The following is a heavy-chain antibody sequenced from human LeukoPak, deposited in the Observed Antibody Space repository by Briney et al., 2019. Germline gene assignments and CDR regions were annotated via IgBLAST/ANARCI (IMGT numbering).Heavy chain of an antibody. Sequence: ASVKVSCKASGYTFTSYDINWVRQATGQGLEWMGWMNPNSGNTGYAQKFQGRVTITRNTSISTAYMELSSLRSEDRAVYYCARGSQWELLFGYWGQGTLVTVSS. V-gene: IGHV1-8*03. CDR1: GYTFTSYD. CDR3: ARGSQWELLFGY. J-gene: IGHJ4*02. CDR2: MNPNSGNT. D-gene: IGHD1-26*01.